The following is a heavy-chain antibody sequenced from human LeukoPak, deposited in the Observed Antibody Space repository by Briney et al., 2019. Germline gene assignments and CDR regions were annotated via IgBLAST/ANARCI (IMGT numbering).Heavy chain of an antibody. J-gene: IGHJ4*02. V-gene: IGHV3-15*01. CDR1: GLTFTNAW. CDR3: TTDNFSGY. D-gene: IGHD1-20*01. Sequence: GGSLRLSCVVSGLTFTNAWMSWVRQAPGKGLEWVGRIKSKTDGGTTDYPAPVKGRFTISRDDSKNTVCLQMNSLKTEDTAVYYCTTDNFSGYWGQGTLVTVSS. CDR2: IKSKTDGGTT.